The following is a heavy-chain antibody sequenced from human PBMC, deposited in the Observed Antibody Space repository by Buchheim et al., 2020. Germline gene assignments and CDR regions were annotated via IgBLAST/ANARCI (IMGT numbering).Heavy chain of an antibody. Sequence: EVQLVESGGGLVKPGGSLRLSCAASGFTFSRYSMNWVRQAPGKGLEWVSSIRSSSSYIYYADSVKGRFTISRDNAKNSLYLQMNSLRAEDTAVYYCAGAADVRYYYGMDVWGQGTT. CDR2: IRSSSSYI. CDR1: GFTFSRYS. CDR3: AGAADVRYYYGMDV. V-gene: IGHV3-21*06. D-gene: IGHD6-13*01. J-gene: IGHJ6*02.